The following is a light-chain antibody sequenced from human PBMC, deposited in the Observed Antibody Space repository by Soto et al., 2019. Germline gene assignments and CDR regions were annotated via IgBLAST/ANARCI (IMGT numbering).Light chain of an antibody. CDR1: QSVSSN. CDR3: QQYNNWPPWT. CDR2: DAS. V-gene: IGKV3D-15*01. Sequence: DIVLTQSPATLSLSPGERATLSCRASQSVSSNLAWYQQKPGQAPRLLIYDASNRATGIPARFSGSGSGTEFTLTISTLQSEDFAIYYCQQYNNWPPWTFGQGTKVDIK. J-gene: IGKJ1*01.